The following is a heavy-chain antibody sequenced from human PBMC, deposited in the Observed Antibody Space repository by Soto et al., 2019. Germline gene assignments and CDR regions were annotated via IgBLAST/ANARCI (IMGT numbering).Heavy chain of an antibody. V-gene: IGHV3-20*04. J-gene: IGHJ5*02. D-gene: IGHD3-9*01. CDR2: INWNGGST. CDR3: AREVLIPMTNLNWFDP. CDR1: GFTFDDYG. Sequence: PGGSLRLSCAASGFTFDDYGMSWVRQAPGKGLEWVSGINWNGGSTGYADSVKGRFTISRDNAKNSLYLQMNSLRAEDTALYYCAREVLIPMTNLNWFDPWGQATLVTVSS.